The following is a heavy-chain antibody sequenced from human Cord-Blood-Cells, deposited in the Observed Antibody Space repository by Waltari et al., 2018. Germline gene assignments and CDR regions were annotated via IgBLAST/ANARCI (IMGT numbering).Heavy chain of an antibody. Sequence: EVQLVESGGGLVQPGGSLGLSCAAPGFTFVRSWLCWVRQAPGKGLEWVANIKQDGSEKYYVDSVKGRFTISRDNAKNSLYLQMNSLRAEDTAVYYCARGGSWGYGYFDYWGQGTLVTVSS. V-gene: IGHV3-7*05. D-gene: IGHD1-26*01. J-gene: IGHJ4*02. CDR1: GFTFVRSW. CDR3: ARGGSWGYGYFDY. CDR2: IKQDGSEK.